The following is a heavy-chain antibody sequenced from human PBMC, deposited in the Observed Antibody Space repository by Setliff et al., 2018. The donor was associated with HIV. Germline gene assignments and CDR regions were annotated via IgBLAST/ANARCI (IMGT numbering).Heavy chain of an antibody. Sequence: GGSLRLSCAASGFTFSGHQMSWVRQAPGKGLEWVSSISIGSGGAIDYADSVQGRFTISRDNSKNSVHLQMNSLRVEDTAVYFCAAQGVLWGQGTQVTVSS. V-gene: IGHV3-21*01. CDR2: ISIGSGGAI. CDR1: GFTFSGHQ. CDR3: AAQGVL. J-gene: IGHJ4*02.